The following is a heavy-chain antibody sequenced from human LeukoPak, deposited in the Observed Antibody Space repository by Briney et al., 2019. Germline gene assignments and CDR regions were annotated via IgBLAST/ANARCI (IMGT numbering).Heavy chain of an antibody. CDR3: ARDSPRTGRYFDWLLFDY. V-gene: IGHV3-23*01. D-gene: IGHD3-9*01. CDR1: GFTFSRSG. Sequence: GGSLRLSCAASGFTFSRSGMSWVRQVPGKGLEWVSSIRGSGGSTSYADSVKGRFTISRDNSKNTLYLQMNSLRAEDTAVYYCARDSPRTGRYFDWLLFDYWGQGTLVTVSS. J-gene: IGHJ4*02. CDR2: IRGSGGST.